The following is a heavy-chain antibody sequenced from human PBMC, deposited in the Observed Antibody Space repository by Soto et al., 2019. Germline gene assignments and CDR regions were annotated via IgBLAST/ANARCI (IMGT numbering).Heavy chain of an antibody. Sequence: QVQLVQSGAEVKKPGASVKVSCKASGYTFTDYGISWVRQAPGQGLEWMGWISAYNGNTNYAQKLQGRGTMTRDTSTNTAYLEPRSLRFADTAVYYCARDEGSYQRPGSWFDPWCQGPLVTVSS. J-gene: IGHJ5*02. CDR1: GYTFTDYG. CDR2: ISAYNGNT. CDR3: ARDEGSYQRPGSWFDP. D-gene: IGHD2-2*01. V-gene: IGHV1-18*01.